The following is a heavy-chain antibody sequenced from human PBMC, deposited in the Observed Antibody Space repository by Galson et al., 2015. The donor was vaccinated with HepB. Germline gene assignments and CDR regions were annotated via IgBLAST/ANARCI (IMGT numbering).Heavy chain of an antibody. V-gene: IGHV3-23*01. CDR1: GFMFSIYA. J-gene: IGHJ5*02. CDR3: VAQIGRGGS. Sequence: SLRLSCAASGFMFSIYAMSWVRQAPGKGLEWVSGINGSGGSTNYADSLKGRFTISRDNAKNTLYLQMSSLRVEDTATYYCVAQIGRGGSWGQGTLVTVSS. D-gene: IGHD2-15*01. CDR2: INGSGGST.